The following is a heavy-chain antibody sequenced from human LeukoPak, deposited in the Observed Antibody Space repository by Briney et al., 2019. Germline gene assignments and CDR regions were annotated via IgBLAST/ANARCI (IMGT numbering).Heavy chain of an antibody. CDR1: GFTFSSYS. CDR3: ARGPEFFHYYMDV. Sequence: GGSLRLSCAASGFTFSSYSMNWVRQAPGKGLEWVSYISSSSSTIYYADSVKGRFTISRDNAKNSLYLQMNSLRAEDTAVYYCARGPEFFHYYMDVWGKGTTVTVSS. V-gene: IGHV3-48*01. CDR2: ISSSSSTI. J-gene: IGHJ6*03. D-gene: IGHD1-14*01.